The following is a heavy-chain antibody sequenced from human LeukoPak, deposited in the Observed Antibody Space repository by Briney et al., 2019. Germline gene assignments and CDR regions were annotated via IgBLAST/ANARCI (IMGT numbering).Heavy chain of an antibody. CDR1: GGSFSGYY. V-gene: IGHV4-34*01. CDR3: AREKIAAAGPMGYFDY. D-gene: IGHD6-13*01. CDR2: INHSGST. Sequence: SSETLSLTCAVYGGSFSGYYWSWIRQPPGKGLEWIGEINHSGSTNYNPSLKSRVTISVDTSKNQFSLKLSSVTAADTAVYYCAREKIAAAGPMGYFDYWGQGTLVTVSS. J-gene: IGHJ4*02.